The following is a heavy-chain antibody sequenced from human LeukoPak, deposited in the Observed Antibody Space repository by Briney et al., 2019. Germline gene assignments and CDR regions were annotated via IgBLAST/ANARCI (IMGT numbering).Heavy chain of an antibody. CDR1: GFSISDGYY. CDR3: ARDLPDGHYYDSSGYYSDAFDI. CDR2: IYQSGST. D-gene: IGHD3-22*01. J-gene: IGHJ3*02. V-gene: IGHV4-38-2*02. Sequence: PSDTLSLTCTVSGFSISDGYYWSWIRQPAGKGLEWIGRIYQSGSTNYNPSLKSRVTISVDTPKNQFSLKLSSVTAADTAVYYCARDLPDGHYYDSSGYYSDAFDIWGQGTLVTVSS.